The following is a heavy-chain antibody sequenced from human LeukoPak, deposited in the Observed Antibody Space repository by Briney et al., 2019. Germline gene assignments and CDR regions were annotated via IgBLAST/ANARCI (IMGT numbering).Heavy chain of an antibody. CDR3: ARDTYGDLDY. CDR2: IYYSGST. Sequence: SETLSLTCTVSGGSISSGGYYWSWIRQHPGKGLEWIGYIYYSGSTYYNPSLKSRVTISVDTSKNQFSLKLSSVTAADTAVYYCARDTYGDLDYWGQGTLVTVSS. J-gene: IGHJ4*02. V-gene: IGHV4-31*03. D-gene: IGHD4-17*01. CDR1: GGSISSGGYY.